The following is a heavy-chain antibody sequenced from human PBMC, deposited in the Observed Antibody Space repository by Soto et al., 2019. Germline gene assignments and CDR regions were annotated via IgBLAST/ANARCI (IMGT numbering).Heavy chain of an antibody. J-gene: IGHJ5*02. V-gene: IGHV1-69*13. CDR2: IIPILNTG. D-gene: IGHD4-17*01. CDR3: ARDHPTGWFDP. CDR1: GGTFSSHP. Sequence: SVKVSCRVSGGTFSSHPIIWVRQAPGQGLEWMGGIIPILNTGNYAQKFQGRVTITADEPTSTAYMELSSLTSEDTAVYYCARDHPTGWFDPWGQGTLVTVSS.